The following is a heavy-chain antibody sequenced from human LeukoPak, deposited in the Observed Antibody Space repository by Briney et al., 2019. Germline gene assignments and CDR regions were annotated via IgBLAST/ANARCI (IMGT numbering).Heavy chain of an antibody. CDR3: ARLYSSGWYSSS. Sequence: PAESLRLSCAASGFTFSSYAMHWVRQAPGKGLEWVAFISYDGSNKYYADSVKGRFTISRDNSKNTLYLQMISVRGEDAGVYYCARLYSSGWYSSSWGQGTLVTVSS. V-gene: IGHV3-30*04. D-gene: IGHD6-19*01. CDR1: GFTFSSYA. J-gene: IGHJ4*02. CDR2: ISYDGSNK.